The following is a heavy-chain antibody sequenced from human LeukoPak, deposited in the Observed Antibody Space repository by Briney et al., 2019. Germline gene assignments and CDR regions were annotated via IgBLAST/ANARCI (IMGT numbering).Heavy chain of an antibody. Sequence: GGSLRLSCAASGFTFSSYSMNWVRQAPGKGLEWVSYISSSSTIYYADSVKGRFTISRDNAKNSLYLQMNSLRAEDTAVYYCARDSFCGGDCYSGWVIDYWGQGTLVTVPS. CDR1: GFTFSSYS. V-gene: IGHV3-48*01. CDR2: ISSSSTI. J-gene: IGHJ4*02. CDR3: ARDSFCGGDCYSGWVIDY. D-gene: IGHD2-21*02.